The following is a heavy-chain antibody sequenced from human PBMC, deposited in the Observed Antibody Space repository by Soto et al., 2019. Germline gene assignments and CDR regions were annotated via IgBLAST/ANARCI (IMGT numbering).Heavy chain of an antibody. Sequence: ASVKVSCKASGYTFTRYAIHWVRQAPGQRLEWMGWINAGNGNTKYSQNFQGRVTMTTDTSTSTAYMELRSLRSDDTAVYYCAREGVAPYYYYGMDVWGQGTPVTVSS. CDR2: INAGNGNT. CDR3: AREGVAPYYYYGMDV. CDR1: GYTFTRYA. J-gene: IGHJ6*02. V-gene: IGHV1-3*01. D-gene: IGHD5-12*01.